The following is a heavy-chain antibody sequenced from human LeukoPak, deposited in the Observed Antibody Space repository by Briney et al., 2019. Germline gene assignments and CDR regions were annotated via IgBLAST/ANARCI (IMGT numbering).Heavy chain of an antibody. V-gene: IGHV3-23*01. J-gene: IGHJ4*02. CDR1: GFTFSSYA. Sequence: GGSLRLSCAASGFTFSSYAMSWVRQAPGKGLEWVSAISGSGGSTYYADSVKGRFTISRDNTKNTLYLQMNSLRAEDTAVYYCAKAPDPSPGVSDYWGQGTLVTVSS. CDR3: AKAPDPSPGVSDY. CDR2: ISGSGGST. D-gene: IGHD7-27*01.